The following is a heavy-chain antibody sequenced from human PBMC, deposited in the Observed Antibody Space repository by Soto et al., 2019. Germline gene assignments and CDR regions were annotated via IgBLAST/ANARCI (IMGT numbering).Heavy chain of an antibody. Sequence: QVQLQQWGAGLLKPSETLSLTCAVYGGSFSGYYWTWIRQPPAKGLEWIGEINHGGSTNYNPSLKRRVAISVETSQNQFSLQLSSVTAADTAVYYCARGRNLGGTYLDYWGQGTLVTVSS. V-gene: IGHV4-34*01. CDR3: ARGRNLGGTYLDY. J-gene: IGHJ4*02. CDR2: INHGGST. D-gene: IGHD1-26*01. CDR1: GGSFSGYY.